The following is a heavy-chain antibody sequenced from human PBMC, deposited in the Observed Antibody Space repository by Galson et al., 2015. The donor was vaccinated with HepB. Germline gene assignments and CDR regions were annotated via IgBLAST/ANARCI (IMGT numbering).Heavy chain of an antibody. J-gene: IGHJ4*02. CDR1: GFTVSSNY. Sequence: SLRLSCAASGFTVSSNYMSWVRQAPGKGLEWVSVIYSGGSTYYADSVKGRFTISRDNSKNTLYLQMNSLRAEDTAVYYCASGGGDYTRTYYFDYWGQGTLVTVSS. V-gene: IGHV3-53*01. D-gene: IGHD4-17*01. CDR3: ASGGGDYTRTYYFDY. CDR2: IYSGGST.